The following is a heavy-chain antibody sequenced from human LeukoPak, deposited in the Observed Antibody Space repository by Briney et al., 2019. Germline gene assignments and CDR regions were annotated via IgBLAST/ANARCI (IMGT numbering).Heavy chain of an antibody. Sequence: GASLRLSCAASGFTFSSYAMSWVRQAPGKGLEWVSAISGSGGSTYYADSVKGRFTISRDNSKNTLYLQMNSLRAEDTAVYYCAKHLYYYDSSGYYDYWGQGTPVTVSS. J-gene: IGHJ4*02. V-gene: IGHV3-23*01. CDR2: ISGSGGST. CDR3: AKHLYYYDSSGYYDY. D-gene: IGHD3-22*01. CDR1: GFTFSSYA.